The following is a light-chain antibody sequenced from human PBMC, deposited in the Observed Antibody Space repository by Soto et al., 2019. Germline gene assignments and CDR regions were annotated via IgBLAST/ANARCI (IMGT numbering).Light chain of an antibody. Sequence: QSVLTQPASVSESPGQSITISCTGTSSEVGFYSYVSWYQHHPGNAPKLLIYDVANRPSGVSNRFSGSKSDNTAYLSISGLQAEDEADYYCSSYTRSGTPVFGGGTKVTVL. V-gene: IGLV2-14*03. CDR2: DVA. CDR1: SSEVGFYSY. CDR3: SSYTRSGTPV. J-gene: IGLJ3*02.